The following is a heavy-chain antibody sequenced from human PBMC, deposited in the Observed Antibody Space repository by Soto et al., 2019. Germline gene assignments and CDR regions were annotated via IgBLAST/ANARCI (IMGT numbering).Heavy chain of an antibody. CDR3: ASSDRSGFGFDY. CDR2: IYYSGST. CDR1: GGSISSSSYY. Sequence: TSETLSLTCTVSGGSISSSSYYWGWIRQPPGKGLEWIGSIYYSGSTYYNPSLKSRITINPDTSKNQFSLQLNSVTPEDTALYYCASSDRSGFGFDYWGQGTLVTVSS. J-gene: IGHJ4*02. D-gene: IGHD3-22*01. V-gene: IGHV4-39*01.